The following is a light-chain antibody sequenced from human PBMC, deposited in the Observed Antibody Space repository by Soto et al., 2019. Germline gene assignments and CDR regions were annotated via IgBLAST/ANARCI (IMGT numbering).Light chain of an antibody. CDR1: QTISAN. CDR2: GAS. CDR3: QQYNTWPPIT. J-gene: IGKJ4*01. Sequence: IVMTQSPATLSVSPGERATLSCRASQTISANLAWYQQRPGQAPRLLIYGASTRATGIPARFSGSGSGTEFTLTISSLHSEDFAVYYCQQYNTWPPITFGGGTKVEIK. V-gene: IGKV3-15*01.